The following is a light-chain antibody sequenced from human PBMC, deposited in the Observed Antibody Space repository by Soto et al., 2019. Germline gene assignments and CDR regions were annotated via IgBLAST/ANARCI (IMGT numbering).Light chain of an antibody. CDR3: SSYTNINTRACV. CDR2: EVN. Sequence: QSALTQPASVAGSPGQSITISCTGTSSDVGLYNLVSWYQQHPGKAPKFMIYEVNKRSSGISFRFSGSKSGNTASLTISGLQAEDEAEYYCSSYTNINTRACVFGTGTKVTVL. CDR1: SSDVGLYNL. V-gene: IGLV2-14*02. J-gene: IGLJ1*01.